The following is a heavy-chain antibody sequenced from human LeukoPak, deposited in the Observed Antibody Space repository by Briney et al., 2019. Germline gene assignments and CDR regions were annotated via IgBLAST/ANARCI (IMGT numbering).Heavy chain of an antibody. CDR3: ARGLAMVTDY. D-gene: IGHD5-18*01. CDR1: GGSFSGYY. J-gene: IGHJ4*02. CDR2: INHSGCT. Sequence: SETLSLTCAVYGGSFSGYYWSWIRQPPGKGLEWIGEINHSGCTNYNPSLKSRVTISVDTSKNQFSLKLSSVTAADTAVYYCARGLAMVTDYWGQGTLVTVSS. V-gene: IGHV4-34*01.